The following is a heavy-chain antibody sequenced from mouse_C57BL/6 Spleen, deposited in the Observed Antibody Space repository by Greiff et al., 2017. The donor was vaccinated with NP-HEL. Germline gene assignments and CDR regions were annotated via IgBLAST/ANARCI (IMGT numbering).Heavy chain of an antibody. J-gene: IGHJ3*01. Sequence: EVQLQQSGPELVKPGASVKISCKASGYTFTDYYMNWVKQSHGKSLEWIGDINPNNGGTSYNQKFKGKATLTVDKSSSTAYMELRSLTSEDSAVYYCARGDSSLSYWGQGTLVTVSA. CDR3: ARGDSSLSY. CDR2: INPNNGGT. CDR1: GYTFTDYY. V-gene: IGHV1-26*01. D-gene: IGHD6-1*01.